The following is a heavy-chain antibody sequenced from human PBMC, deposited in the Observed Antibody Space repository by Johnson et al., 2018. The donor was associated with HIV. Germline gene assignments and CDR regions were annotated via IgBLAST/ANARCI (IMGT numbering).Heavy chain of an antibody. CDR3: ARGSRYTYDNDDAYLLHAFDI. D-gene: IGHD3-22*01. CDR2: INWNGGST. CDR1: GFSFDEYD. V-gene: IGHV3-20*04. Sequence: VQLVESGGGVARPGGSLRLSCEASGFSFDEYDMSWVRQAPGKGVEWVSGINWNGGSTGYADSVKGRFTISRDNAKKSLFLQMSSLRAEDTALYYCARGSRYTYDNDDAYLLHAFDIWGQGTMVTVSS. J-gene: IGHJ3*02.